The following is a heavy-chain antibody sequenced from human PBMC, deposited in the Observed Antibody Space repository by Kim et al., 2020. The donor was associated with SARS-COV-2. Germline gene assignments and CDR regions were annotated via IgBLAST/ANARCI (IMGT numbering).Heavy chain of an antibody. D-gene: IGHD1-1*01. CDR3: AMNWKNDN. CDR2: ISAGGENT. V-gene: IGHV3-23*01. CDR1: GFTFTSYA. J-gene: IGHJ1*01. Sequence: GGSLRLSCAASGFTFTSYAMSWVRQAPGKGLEWVSYISAGGENTYYADSVKGRFTISRDNSKNTVYVQMNSLRAEDTAVYYCAMNWKNDNWGHGTHVTVS.